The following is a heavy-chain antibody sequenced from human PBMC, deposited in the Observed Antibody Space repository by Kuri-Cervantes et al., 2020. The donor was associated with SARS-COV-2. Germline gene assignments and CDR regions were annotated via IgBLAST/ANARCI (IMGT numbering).Heavy chain of an antibody. CDR1: GFTFINAW. CDR2: ISYDGTNK. J-gene: IGHJ6*02. Sequence: GGSLRLSCAASGFTFINAWMNWVRQAPGKGLEWVALISYDGTNKFYADSVEGRFTISRDNSRNTLYLQMNSLRAEDTAVFYCARPDCTINGVCFMDVWGQGTTVTVSS. CDR3: ARPDCTINGVCFMDV. D-gene: IGHD2-8*01. V-gene: IGHV3-30-3*01.